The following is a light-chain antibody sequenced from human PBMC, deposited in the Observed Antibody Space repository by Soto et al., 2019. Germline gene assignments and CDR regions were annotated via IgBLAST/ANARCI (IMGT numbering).Light chain of an antibody. CDR2: GAS. V-gene: IGKV3-20*01. CDR3: QHYGSSSFT. CDR1: QSVSSSY. J-gene: IGKJ3*01. Sequence: EIVLTQSPGTLSLSPGERATLSCRASQSVSSSYLAWYQQKPGHAPRLLIYGASSRATGIPDRFSGSGYGTDFTLTISRLEPDDFAVYYCQHYGSSSFTFGPGTKVDIK.